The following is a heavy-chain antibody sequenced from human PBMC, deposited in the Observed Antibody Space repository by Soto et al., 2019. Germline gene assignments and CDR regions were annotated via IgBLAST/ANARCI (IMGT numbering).Heavy chain of an antibody. V-gene: IGHV1-18*01. CDR2: ISGYNGNT. J-gene: IGHJ4*02. CDR1: GYTFTNYG. D-gene: IGHD4-17*01. CDR3: TRAVGYGGKAYFDY. Sequence: ASVKVSGKASGYTFTNYGITWVRQAPGQGLEWMGWISGYNGNTNYAQKLQGRVTMTTDTSTSTAYMEMRSLTSDDTAVYYCTRAVGYGGKAYFDYWGQETLVTVSS.